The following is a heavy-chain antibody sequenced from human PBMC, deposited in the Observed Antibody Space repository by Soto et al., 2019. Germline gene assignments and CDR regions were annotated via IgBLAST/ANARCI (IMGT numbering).Heavy chain of an antibody. CDR1: GFTFSNYG. CDR2: ISYDGSNK. J-gene: IGHJ3*02. Sequence: QVQLVESGGGVVQPGRSLRLSCAASGFTFSNYGMHWVRQAPGKGLEWVAVISYDGSNKYYADSVKGRFTISRDNSKNTLYRQMNSLRAEDTAVCYCAKNLRWYDEDIFDIWGHGTMVTVSS. D-gene: IGHD4-17*01. V-gene: IGHV3-30*18. CDR3: AKNLRWYDEDIFDI.